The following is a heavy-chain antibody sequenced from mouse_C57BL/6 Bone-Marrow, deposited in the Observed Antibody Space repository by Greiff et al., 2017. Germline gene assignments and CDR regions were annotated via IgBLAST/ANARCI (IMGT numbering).Heavy chain of an antibody. Sequence: VQLQQSGPGLVQPSQSLSITCTVSGFSLTSYGVHWVRQSPGKGLEWLGVIWSGGSTDYNAAFISRLSISKDNSKSQVFFKMNSLQADDTAIYYCARTRWLLPLSYAMDYWGQGTSVTVSS. D-gene: IGHD2-3*01. V-gene: IGHV2-2*01. J-gene: IGHJ4*01. CDR1: GFSLTSYG. CDR2: IWSGGST. CDR3: ARTRWLLPLSYAMDY.